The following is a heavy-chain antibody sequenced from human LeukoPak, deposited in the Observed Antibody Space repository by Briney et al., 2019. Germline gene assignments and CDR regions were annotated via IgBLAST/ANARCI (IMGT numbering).Heavy chain of an antibody. CDR3: TRELGYCTNGVCYRAYYFDY. V-gene: IGHV3-49*04. Sequence: GGSLRLSCAASGFTFSNYAMNWVRQAPGKGLEWVSFIRSKAYGGTTEYAASVKGRFTISRDDSKSIAFLQMNSLKTEDTAVYYCTRELGYCTNGVCYRAYYFDYWGQGTLVTVSS. D-gene: IGHD2-8*01. CDR1: GFTFSNYA. J-gene: IGHJ4*02. CDR2: IRSKAYGGTT.